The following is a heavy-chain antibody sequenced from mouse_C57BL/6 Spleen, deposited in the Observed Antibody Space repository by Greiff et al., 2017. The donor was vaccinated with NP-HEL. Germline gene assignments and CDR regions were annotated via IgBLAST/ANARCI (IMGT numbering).Heavy chain of an antibody. D-gene: IGHD2-1*01. CDR2: IYPYNGVS. Sequence: LVESGASVKISCKASGYSFTGYYMHWVKQSHGNILDWIGDIYPYNGVSSYNQKFKGKATLTVDKSSSTAYMELRSLTSEDSAVYYCARGGGNYWYFDVWGTGTTVTVSS. CDR1: GYSFTGYY. V-gene: IGHV1-31*01. CDR3: ARGGGNYWYFDV. J-gene: IGHJ1*03.